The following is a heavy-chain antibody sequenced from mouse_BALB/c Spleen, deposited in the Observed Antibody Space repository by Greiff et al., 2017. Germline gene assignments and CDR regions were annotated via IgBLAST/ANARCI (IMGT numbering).Heavy chain of an antibody. V-gene: IGHV2-6-7*01. Sequence: VQLMESGPGLVAPSQSLSITCTVSGFSLNGYGVNWVRQPPGKGLEWLGMIWGDGSTNYNSALKSRLSISKDNSKSQVFLKMNSLQTDDTARYYCARGGYWYFDVWGAGTTVTVSS. CDR3: ARGGYWYFDV. J-gene: IGHJ1*01. CDR1: GFSLNGYG. CDR2: IWGDGST.